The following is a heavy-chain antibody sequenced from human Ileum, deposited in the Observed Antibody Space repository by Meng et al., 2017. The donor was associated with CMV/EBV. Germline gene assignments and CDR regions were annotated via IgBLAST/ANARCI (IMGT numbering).Heavy chain of an antibody. CDR2: IYSSGST. D-gene: IGHD6-19*01. Sequence: QVALQAVGSGLVNPSETCALTCTVSGDSISSNFWSWIRQPAGKGLEWIGRIYSSGSTFYNPSLNSRVTMSVDTSKNQFSLSLASVTAADTAIYFCAREESVGIAVTGTFDYWGQGILVTVSS. CDR3: AREESVGIAVTGTFDY. CDR1: GDSISSNF. J-gene: IGHJ4*02. V-gene: IGHV4-4*07.